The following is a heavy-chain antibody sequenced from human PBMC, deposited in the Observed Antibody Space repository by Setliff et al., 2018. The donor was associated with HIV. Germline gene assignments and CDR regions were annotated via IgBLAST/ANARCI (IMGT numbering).Heavy chain of an antibody. CDR3: ARWCAAAGCYPAIYHFDS. CDR2: IDTDNGYR. V-gene: IGHV1-3*04. J-gene: IGHJ4*02. Sequence: ASVKVSCKASGYTFSEYAIHWVRQAPGQRLEWMGRIDTDNGYRRYSPKLQDRVTITKDTSANTAYMELRGLRSEDTAVYYCARWCAAAGCYPAIYHFDSCGQGTLVTVSS. CDR1: GYTFSEYA. D-gene: IGHD2-2*01.